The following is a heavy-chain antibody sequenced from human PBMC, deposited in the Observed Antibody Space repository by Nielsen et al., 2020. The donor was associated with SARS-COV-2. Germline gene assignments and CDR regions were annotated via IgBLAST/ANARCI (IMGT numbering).Heavy chain of an antibody. CDR2: ISGNGAYT. V-gene: IGHV3-11*03. CDR1: GFMFSNYY. J-gene: IGHJ4*02. CDR3: ARRDSHSTTWHFDS. Sequence: GGSLRLSCAASGFMFSNYYMNWIRHSPGKGLEWVSYISGNGAYTNYADSVKGRFTISRDNTKNSLFLQMNSLRAEDAAVYYCARRDSHSTTWHFDSWGQGTLVTVSS. D-gene: IGHD6-13*01.